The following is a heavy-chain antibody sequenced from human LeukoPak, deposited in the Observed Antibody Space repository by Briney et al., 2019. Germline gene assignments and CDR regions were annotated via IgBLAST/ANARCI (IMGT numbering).Heavy chain of an antibody. D-gene: IGHD3-3*01. J-gene: IGHJ4*02. V-gene: IGHV4-34*01. CDR1: GGSFSGYY. CDR3: ARGQFWRYFDY. CDR2: INHSGST. Sequence: SETLSLTCAVYGGSFSGYYWSWIRQPPGKGLEWTGEINHSGSTNYNPSLKSRVTISVDTSKNQFSLKLSSVTAADTAVYYCARGQFWRYFDYWGQGTLVTVSS.